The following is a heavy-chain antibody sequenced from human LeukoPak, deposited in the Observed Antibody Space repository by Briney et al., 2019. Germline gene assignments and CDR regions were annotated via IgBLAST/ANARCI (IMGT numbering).Heavy chain of an antibody. CDR2: IKQDRSEK. CDR3: ARLREIPVFGVVTKSTSYFDY. CDR1: GFVFSTYE. D-gene: IGHD3-3*01. J-gene: IGHJ4*02. V-gene: IGHV3-7*01. Sequence: HPGGSLRLSCAASGFVFSTYEMDWVRQAPGKGLELVANIKQDRSEKYYVDSVKGRFTISRDNAKNSLYLQMNSLRAEDTAVYYCARLREIPVFGVVTKSTSYFDYWGQGTLVTVSS.